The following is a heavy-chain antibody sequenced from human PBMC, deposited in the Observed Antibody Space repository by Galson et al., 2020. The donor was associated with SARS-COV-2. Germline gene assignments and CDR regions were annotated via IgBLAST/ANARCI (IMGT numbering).Heavy chain of an antibody. CDR3: VGGEAY. D-gene: IGHD3-16*01. CDR1: GGSISSYY. J-gene: IGHJ4*02. V-gene: IGHV4-59*08. Sequence: ETSETLSLTCTVSGGSISSYYWSWIRQPPGKGLEWIGYIYYSGSTNYNPSLKSRVTISVDTSKNQFSLKLSSVTAADTAVYYCVGGEAYWGQGTLVTVSS. CDR2: IYYSGST.